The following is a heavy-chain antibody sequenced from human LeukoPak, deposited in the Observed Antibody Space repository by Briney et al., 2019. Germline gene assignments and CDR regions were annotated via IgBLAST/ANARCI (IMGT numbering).Heavy chain of an antibody. D-gene: IGHD2/OR15-2a*01. Sequence: SETLSLTCAVYGGSFSGYYWSWIRQPPGKGLEWIGEINHSGSTNYNPSLKSRVTISVDTSKNQFSLKLSPVTAADTAVYYCARGYFFGYYYMDVWGKGTTVTVSS. J-gene: IGHJ6*03. CDR3: ARGYFFGYYYMDV. V-gene: IGHV4-34*01. CDR1: GGSFSGYY. CDR2: INHSGST.